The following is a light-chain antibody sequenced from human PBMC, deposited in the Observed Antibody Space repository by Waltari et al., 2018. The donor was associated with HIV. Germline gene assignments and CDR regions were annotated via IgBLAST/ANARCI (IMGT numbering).Light chain of an antibody. Sequence: EIVMTQSPATLSVSPGERATLSCRASQSVSSNLAWYQQKPGQAPRLLIYSASGRATGIPARFSGSGSGTEFTLTISSLQSEDFAVYYCQQYNNWRGTFGQGTKVEIK. CDR3: QQYNNWRGT. CDR2: SAS. J-gene: IGKJ1*01. CDR1: QSVSSN. V-gene: IGKV3-15*01.